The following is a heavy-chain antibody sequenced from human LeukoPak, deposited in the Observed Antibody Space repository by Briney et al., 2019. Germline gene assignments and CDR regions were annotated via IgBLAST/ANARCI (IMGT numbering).Heavy chain of an antibody. J-gene: IGHJ4*02. CDR1: GFTFSDYY. CDR2: ISSSSSYT. D-gene: IGHD5-18*01. CDR3: ARVDRDTAMALDFDY. V-gene: IGHV3-11*05. Sequence: GGSLRLSCAASGFTFSDYYMSWIRQAPGKGLEWVSYISSSSSYTNYADSVKGRFTISRDNAKNSLYLQMNSLRAEDTAVYYCARVDRDTAMALDFDYWGQGALVTVSS.